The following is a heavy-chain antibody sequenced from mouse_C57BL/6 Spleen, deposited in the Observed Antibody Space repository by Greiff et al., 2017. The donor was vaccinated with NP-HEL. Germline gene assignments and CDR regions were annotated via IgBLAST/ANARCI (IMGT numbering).Heavy chain of an antibody. CDR2: INPNNGGT. Sequence: VQLKQSGPELVKPGASVKMSCKASGYTFTDYNMHWVKQSHGKSLEWIGYINPNNGGTSYNQKFKGKATLTVNKSSSTAYMELRSLTSEDSAVYYCARSPYWAFDYWGQGTTLTVSS. J-gene: IGHJ2*01. CDR3: ARSPYWAFDY. CDR1: GYTFTDYN. D-gene: IGHD2-10*01. V-gene: IGHV1-22*01.